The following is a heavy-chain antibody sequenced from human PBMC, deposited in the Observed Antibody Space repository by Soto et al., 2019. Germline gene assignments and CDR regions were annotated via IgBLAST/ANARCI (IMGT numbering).Heavy chain of an antibody. D-gene: IGHD2-8*02. J-gene: IGHJ4*02. CDR1: GGSISDGAYY. Sequence: QVQLQESGPGLVKPSQTLSLTCTVSGGSISDGAYYWSWIRQPPGKGLEWIGHIYDSGNTYNNPSLQSRLTISVDTSKNHFSLHLNSVTAADTAVYYCATGLSGAKVDQWGQGTLVTVSS. V-gene: IGHV4-30-4*01. CDR2: IYDSGNT. CDR3: ATGLSGAKVDQ.